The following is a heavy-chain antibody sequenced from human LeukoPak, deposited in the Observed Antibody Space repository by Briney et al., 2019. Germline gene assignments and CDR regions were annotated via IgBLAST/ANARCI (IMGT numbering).Heavy chain of an antibody. Sequence: PGGSLRLSCAASGFTFSSYSMNWVRQAPGKGLEWVSYISSSSSTIYYADSVKGRFTISRDNAKNSLYLQMNSLRAEDTAVYYCARVLSGSNFDYWGQGTLVTVSS. CDR3: ARVLSGSNFDY. V-gene: IGHV3-48*01. CDR1: GFTFSSYS. D-gene: IGHD3-22*01. J-gene: IGHJ4*02. CDR2: ISSSSSTI.